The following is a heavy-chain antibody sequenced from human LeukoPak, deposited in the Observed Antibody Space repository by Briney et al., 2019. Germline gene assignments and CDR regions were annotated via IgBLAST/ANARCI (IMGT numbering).Heavy chain of an antibody. Sequence: GGSLRLSCAASGFTFSSYAMSRVRQAPGKGLEWVSAISGSGGSTYYADSVKGRFTISRDNSKNTLYLQMNSLGAEDTAVYYCAKGPTYYYGSGSYYNPNWFDPRGQGTLVTVSS. D-gene: IGHD3-10*01. CDR2: ISGSGGST. CDR1: GFTFSSYA. CDR3: AKGPTYYYGSGSYYNPNWFDP. J-gene: IGHJ5*02. V-gene: IGHV3-23*01.